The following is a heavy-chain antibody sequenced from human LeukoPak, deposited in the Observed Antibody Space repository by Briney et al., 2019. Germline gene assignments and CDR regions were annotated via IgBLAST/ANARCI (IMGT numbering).Heavy chain of an antibody. CDR2: IYYSGST. V-gene: IGHV4-39*01. CDR1: GGSISSYY. D-gene: IGHD3-10*01. Sequence: SETLSLTCTVSGGSISSYYWGWIRQPPGKGLEWIGSIYYSGSTYYNPSLKSRVTISVDTSKNQFSLKLSSVTAADTAVYYCARQPPSVWFGELWYFDYWGQGTLVTVSS. J-gene: IGHJ4*02. CDR3: ARQPPSVWFGELWYFDY.